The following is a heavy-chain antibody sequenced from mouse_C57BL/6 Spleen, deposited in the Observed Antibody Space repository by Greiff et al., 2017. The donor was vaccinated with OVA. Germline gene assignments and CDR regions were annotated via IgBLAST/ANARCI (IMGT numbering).Heavy chain of an antibody. CDR1: GFTFSSYA. CDR2: ISDGGSYT. V-gene: IGHV5-4*03. Sequence: EVMLVESGGGLVKPGGSLKLSCAASGFTFSSYAMSWVRQTPEKRLEWVATISDGGSYTYYPDNVKGRFTISRANAKNNLYLQMSHLKSEDTAMYYCARVVYAMDYWGQGTSVTVSS. J-gene: IGHJ4*01. CDR3: ARVVYAMDY.